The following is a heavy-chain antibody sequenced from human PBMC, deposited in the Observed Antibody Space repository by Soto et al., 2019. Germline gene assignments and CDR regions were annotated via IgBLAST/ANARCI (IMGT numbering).Heavy chain of an antibody. CDR2: MNPNSGNT. Sequence: QVQLVQSGAEVKKPGASVKVSCKASGYTFTSYDINWVRQATGQGLEWMGWMNPNSGNTGYAQKFQGRVTMTRNTSISKAYMELSSLRSEDTAVYYCARVGGSIVVVPADIRGEGMDGWGQGTTVTVSS. J-gene: IGHJ6*02. V-gene: IGHV1-8*01. D-gene: IGHD2-2*02. CDR1: GYTFTSYD. CDR3: ARVGGSIVVVPADIRGEGMDG.